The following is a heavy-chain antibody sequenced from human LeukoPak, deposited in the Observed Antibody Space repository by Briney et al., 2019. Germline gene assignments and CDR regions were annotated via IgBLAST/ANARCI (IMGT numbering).Heavy chain of an antibody. D-gene: IGHD3-9*01. CDR1: GGSISSYY. CDR3: ARRYSYYDILTGYYPIYLFDP. Sequence: SETLSLTCTVSGGSISSYYWSWIRLPPGKGLEWIGEINHSGSTNYNPSLKSRVTISVDTSKNQFSLKLSSVTAADTAVYYCARRYSYYDILTGYYPIYLFDPWGQGTLVTVSS. J-gene: IGHJ5*02. V-gene: IGHV4-34*01. CDR2: INHSGST.